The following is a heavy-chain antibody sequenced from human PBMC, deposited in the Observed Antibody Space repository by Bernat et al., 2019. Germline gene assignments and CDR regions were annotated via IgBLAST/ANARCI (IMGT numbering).Heavy chain of an antibody. CDR1: GFIFSDYY. CDR2: ISSSSSYT. CDR3: ARGTSTSAPYMDV. J-gene: IGHJ6*03. Sequence: VQLVESGGGLVKPGGSLRLSCAASGFIFSDYYMSWIRQAPGKGLDWVSYISSSSSYTNYADSVKGRFTISRDNAKNSLYLQMNSLRAEDTAVHYCARGTSTSAPYMDVWGKGTTVTVSS. V-gene: IGHV3-11*05.